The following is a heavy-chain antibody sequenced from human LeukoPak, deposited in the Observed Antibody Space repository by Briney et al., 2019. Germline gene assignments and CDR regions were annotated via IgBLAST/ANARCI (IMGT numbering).Heavy chain of an antibody. CDR1: GFTVSSNY. J-gene: IGHJ4*02. Sequence: GSLRLSCAASGFTVSSNYMSWVRQAPGKGLEWVSVIYSGGSTYYADSVKGRFTISRDNSKSTLYLQMNSLRAEDTAVYYCAGGYYYDSSGYYPYFDYWGQGTLVTVSS. V-gene: IGHV3-53*01. CDR3: AGGYYYDSSGYYPYFDY. D-gene: IGHD3-22*01. CDR2: IYSGGST.